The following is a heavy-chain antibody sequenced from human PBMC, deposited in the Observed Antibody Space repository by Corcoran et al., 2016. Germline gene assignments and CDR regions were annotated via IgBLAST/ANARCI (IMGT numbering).Heavy chain of an antibody. J-gene: IGHJ3*02. D-gene: IGHD2-2*01. Sequence: QLQLQESGPGLLKPSETLSLTCTVSGGSISSSSYYWGWIRQPPGKGLEWIGSIYYSGSTYYNPSLKSRVTISVDKTKNQFSLKLSCVTAADAAVDYCARAVGKRSSTPEGSAFDIWGQGTMVTVSS. V-gene: IGHV4-39*07. CDR3: ARAVGKRSSTPEGSAFDI. CDR1: GGSISSSSYY. CDR2: IYYSGST.